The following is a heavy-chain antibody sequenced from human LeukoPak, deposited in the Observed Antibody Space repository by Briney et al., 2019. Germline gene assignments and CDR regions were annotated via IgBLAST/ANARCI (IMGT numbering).Heavy chain of an antibody. CDR1: GFTFDDYA. J-gene: IGHJ6*03. CDR2: ISWDGGRT. Sequence: GGSLRLSCAASGFTFDDYAMHWVRQAPGKGLEWVSGISWDGGRTVYADSVKGRFTISRDNAKNSLYLQMNSLRGEDTALYYCAKDGRKETKSPTPYYDFWSGYYISYYYYMDVWGKGTTVTVSS. V-gene: IGHV3-9*01. CDR3: AKDGRKETKSPTPYYDFWSGYYISYYYYMDV. D-gene: IGHD3-3*01.